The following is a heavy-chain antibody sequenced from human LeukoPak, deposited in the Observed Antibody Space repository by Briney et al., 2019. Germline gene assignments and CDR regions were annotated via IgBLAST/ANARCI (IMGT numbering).Heavy chain of an antibody. J-gene: IGHJ6*02. V-gene: IGHV1-8*01. CDR3: ARGSGRYYYYYYGMDV. CDR1: GYTFTSYD. Sequence: GASVKVSCKASGYTFTSYDFNWLRQATGQGPEWMGWMNPNSGATGYAQKFQGRVTMTRSASINTAYMELTDLRSEDTAVYYCARGSGRYYYYYYGMDVWGQGTTVTVSS. D-gene: IGHD7-27*01. CDR2: MNPNSGAT.